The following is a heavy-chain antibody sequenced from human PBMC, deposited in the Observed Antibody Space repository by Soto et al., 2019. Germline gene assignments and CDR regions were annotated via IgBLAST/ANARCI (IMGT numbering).Heavy chain of an antibody. D-gene: IGHD6-19*01. CDR2: ISSNGVGT. Sequence: EVQLVESGGGLVQPGGSLRLSCAAPGFTFSNYAMDWVRQAPGKVLEYVSGISSNGVGTYYANSVKDRFTISRDNSKNTLYLQMGSLRAEDMAVYYCARREQSDYYYMDVWGKGTSVTVSS. CDR1: GFTFSNYA. V-gene: IGHV3-64*01. J-gene: IGHJ6*03. CDR3: ARREQSDYYYMDV.